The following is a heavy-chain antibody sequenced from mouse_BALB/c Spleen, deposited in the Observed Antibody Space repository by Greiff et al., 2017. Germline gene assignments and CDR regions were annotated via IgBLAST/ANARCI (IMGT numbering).Heavy chain of an antibody. D-gene: IGHD2-10*02. V-gene: IGHV5-17*02. CDR2: ISSGSSTI. CDR3: ASGSKKYGNSYAMDY. J-gene: IGHJ4*01. Sequence: EVHLVESGGGLVQPGGSRKLSCAASGFTFSSFGMHWVRQAPEKGLEWVAYISSGSSTIYYADTVKGRFTISRDNPKNTLFLQMTSLRSEDTAMYYCASGSKKYGNSYAMDYWGQGTSVTVSS. CDR1: GFTFSSFG.